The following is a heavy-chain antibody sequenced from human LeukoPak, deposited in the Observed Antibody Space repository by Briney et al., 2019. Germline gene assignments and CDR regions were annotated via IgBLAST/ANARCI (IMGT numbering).Heavy chain of an antibody. V-gene: IGHV3-20*04. CDR2: INWNGGST. Sequence: GGSLRLSCAASGFTFDDYGMSWVRQAPGKGLEWVSGINWNGGSTGYADSVKGRFTISRDNAKNSLYLQMNSLRAEDTALYYCARAFRDTAMVHAEYYYYYMDVWGKGTTVTVSS. J-gene: IGHJ6*03. CDR3: ARAFRDTAMVHAEYYYYYMDV. CDR1: GFTFDDYG. D-gene: IGHD5-18*01.